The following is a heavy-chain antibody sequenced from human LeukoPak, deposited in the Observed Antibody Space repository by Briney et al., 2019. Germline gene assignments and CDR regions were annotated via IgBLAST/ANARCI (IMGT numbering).Heavy chain of an antibody. CDR1: GFTFSSYW. CDR2: INSDGSST. V-gene: IGHV3-74*01. CDR3: STGSGHAFDI. D-gene: IGHD3-10*01. Sequence: PGGSLRLSCAASGFTFSSYWMHWVRQAPGKGLVWVSRINSDGSSTSYADSVKGRFTISRDNAKNTLYLQMNSLRAEDTAVYYCSTGSGHAFDIWGQGTMVTVPS. J-gene: IGHJ3*02.